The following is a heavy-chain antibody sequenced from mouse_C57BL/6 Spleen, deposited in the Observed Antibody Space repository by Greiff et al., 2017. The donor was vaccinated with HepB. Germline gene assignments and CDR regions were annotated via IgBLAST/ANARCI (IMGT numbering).Heavy chain of an antibody. CDR3: ARLGTIGWYFDV. Sequence: EVQRVESGGDLVKPGGSLKLSCAASGFTFSSYGMSWVRQTPDKRLEWVATISSGGSYTYYPDSVKGRFTISRDNAKNTRYLQMSSLKSEDTAMYYCARLGTIGWYFDVWGTGTTVTVSS. J-gene: IGHJ1*03. CDR2: ISSGGSYT. V-gene: IGHV5-6*01. D-gene: IGHD2-14*01. CDR1: GFTFSSYG.